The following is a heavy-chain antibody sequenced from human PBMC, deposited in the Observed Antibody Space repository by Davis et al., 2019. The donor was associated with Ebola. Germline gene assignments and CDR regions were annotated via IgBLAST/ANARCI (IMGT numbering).Heavy chain of an antibody. D-gene: IGHD1-26*01. V-gene: IGHV4-31*11. CDR3: ARPVGVYYHYFDY. Sequence: LTLSCAVSGGSISSGAYYWGWIRQHPGKGLEWIGYIYYSGSTYYNPSLESRVTMSVDTSKNQFSLKLSSVTAADTAVYYCARPVGVYYHYFDYWGQGTLVTVSS. CDR2: IYYSGST. J-gene: IGHJ4*02. CDR1: GGSISSGAYY.